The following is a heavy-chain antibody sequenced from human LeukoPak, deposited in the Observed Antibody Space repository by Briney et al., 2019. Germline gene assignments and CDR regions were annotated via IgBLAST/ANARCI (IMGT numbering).Heavy chain of an antibody. CDR2: INPNSGGT. D-gene: IGHD1-20*01. V-gene: IGHV1-2*02. J-gene: IGHJ4*02. CDR1: GYTFTGYY. Sequence: GASVKVSCKASGYTFTGYYMHWVRQAPGQGLEWMGWINPNSGGTNYAQKLQGRVTMTRDTSISTAYMELSRLRSDDTAVYYCAREEGDNWNEFDYWGQGTLVTVSS. CDR3: AREEGDNWNEFDY.